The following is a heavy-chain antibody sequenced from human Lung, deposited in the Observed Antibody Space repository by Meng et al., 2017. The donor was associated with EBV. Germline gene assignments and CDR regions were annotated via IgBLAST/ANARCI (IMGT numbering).Heavy chain of an antibody. Sequence: QVQLVQAGSELKKPGDSVKVSCKASGYTFSTYTINWVRQAHGRGLKWMGWISTNTGTPTYTQGFTGRFVFSLDTSVSTAYLQISSLKAEDTAVYYCARGGNFDPWGQGTLVTVSS. CDR3: ARGGNFDP. CDR1: GYTFSTYT. D-gene: IGHD2/OR15-2a*01. CDR2: ISTNTGTP. V-gene: IGHV7-4-1*02. J-gene: IGHJ5*02.